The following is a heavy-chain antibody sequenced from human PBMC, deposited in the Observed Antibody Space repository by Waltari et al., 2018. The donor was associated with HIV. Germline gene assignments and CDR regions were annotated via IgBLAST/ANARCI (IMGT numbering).Heavy chain of an antibody. V-gene: IGHV4-59*02. CDR2: IYPSGTT. J-gene: IGHJ5*02. D-gene: IGHD1-1*01. CDR1: GGSVSSHY. Sequence: QVRLQESGPGLVKPSETLSVTCSVFGGSVSSHYWTWIRQSPGRGLEWIGYIYPSGTTTYDPSLKSRVTISADMSKNQISLKVNAVTAADTAVYYCARVNAVNVPVWLDPWGQGTLVTVSS. CDR3: ARVNAVNVPVWLDP.